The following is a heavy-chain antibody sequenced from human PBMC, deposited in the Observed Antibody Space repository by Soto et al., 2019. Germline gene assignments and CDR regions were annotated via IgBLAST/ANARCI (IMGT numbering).Heavy chain of an antibody. D-gene: IGHD2-21*02. CDR2: ILYDGRKQ. CDR3: AKLSLAYCGGDCYSPSTYETFDV. V-gene: IGHV3-30*18. CDR1: GFTFSKYG. Sequence: QVQLVESGGGVVQPGTSLSLSCVVSGFTFSKYGIHWLRQSPGKGLEWVAVILYDGRKQYYADSVKGRFTISRDNSKTTVYLQMNSLRANDTAVYYCAKLSLAYCGGDCYSPSTYETFDVWGQGTMVTVSS. J-gene: IGHJ3*01.